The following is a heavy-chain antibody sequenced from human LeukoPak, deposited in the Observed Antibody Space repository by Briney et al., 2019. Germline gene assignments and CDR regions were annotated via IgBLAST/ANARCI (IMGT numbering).Heavy chain of an antibody. CDR3: ARGRESELLRFLEWSVGPFDY. CDR1: GGSISSYY. D-gene: IGHD3-3*01. J-gene: IGHJ4*02. V-gene: IGHV4-59*01. CDR2: IYYSGST. Sequence: SETLSLTCTVSGGSISSYYWSWIRQPPGKGLEWIGYIYYSGSTNYNPSLKSRVTISVDTSKNQFSLKLSSVTAADTAVYYCARGRESELLRFLEWSVGPFDYWGQGTLVTVSS.